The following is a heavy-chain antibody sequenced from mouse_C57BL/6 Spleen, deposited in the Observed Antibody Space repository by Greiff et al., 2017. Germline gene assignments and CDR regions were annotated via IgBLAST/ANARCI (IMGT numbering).Heavy chain of an antibody. CDR2: IYPGSGST. J-gene: IGHJ2*01. CDR3: ARGVGAGDVDY. V-gene: IGHV1-55*01. D-gene: IGHD1-3*01. CDR1: GYTFTSYW. Sequence: QVQLQQPGAELVKPGASVKMSCKASGYTFTSYWITWVKQRPGQGLEWIGDIYPGSGSTNYNEKFKNKATLTVDTSSSTAYMQLSSLTSEDAAVYYCARGVGAGDVDYWGQGTTLTVSS.